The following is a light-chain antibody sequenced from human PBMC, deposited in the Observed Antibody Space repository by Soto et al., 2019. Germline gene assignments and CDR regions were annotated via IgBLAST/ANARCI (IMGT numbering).Light chain of an antibody. V-gene: IGLV2-14*01. Sequence: ALTHPASVSGSPGQSITISCTGTSSDVGAYNYVSLYQRHPGKAPKLMIYEVSDRPSGVSNRFAGSKSGNTASLTISGLQAEDEADYYCSSYTTTTALVFGTGTKVTVL. CDR1: SSDVGAYNY. CDR3: SSYTTTTALV. CDR2: EVS. J-gene: IGLJ1*01.